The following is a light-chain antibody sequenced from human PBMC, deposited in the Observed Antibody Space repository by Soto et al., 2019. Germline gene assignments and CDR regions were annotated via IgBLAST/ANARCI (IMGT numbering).Light chain of an antibody. Sequence: DIQMTQSPSSLSASVGDRVTITCQASQDISNYLNWYQQKPGKAPKLLIYDASNLETGVPSRFSGSGSETDFTFTISSLQPEDIATYYRQQYDYLFTFGGGTKVEIK. J-gene: IGKJ4*01. CDR3: QQYDYLFT. CDR1: QDISNY. V-gene: IGKV1-33*01. CDR2: DAS.